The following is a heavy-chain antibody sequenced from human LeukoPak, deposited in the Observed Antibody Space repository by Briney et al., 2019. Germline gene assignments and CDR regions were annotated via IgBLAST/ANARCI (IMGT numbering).Heavy chain of an antibody. D-gene: IGHD2-2*01. J-gene: IGHJ6*03. Sequence: SVKVSCKASGGTFSSYAISWVRQAPGQGLEWMGGIIPIFGTANYAQKFQGRVTITADESTSTAYMELSSLRSEDTAVYYCARGVVVVVPAADAGSYYYYMDVWDKGTTVTVSS. CDR2: IIPIFGTA. CDR3: ARGVVVVVPAADAGSYYYYMDV. CDR1: GGTFSSYA. V-gene: IGHV1-69*01.